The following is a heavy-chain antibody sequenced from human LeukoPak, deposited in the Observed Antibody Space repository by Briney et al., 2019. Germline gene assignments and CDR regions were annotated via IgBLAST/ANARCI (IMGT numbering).Heavy chain of an antibody. CDR1: GITFSTDT. CDR2: ISSSTTYI. V-gene: IGHV3-21*04. J-gene: IGHJ4*02. D-gene: IGHD5-12*01. CDR3: ARDNIVAFDY. Sequence: GGSLRLSCAASGITFSTDTMQWVRQAPGKGLEWVSSISSSTTYIYYADSVKGRFTISRDNAKNSLYLQMNSLRAEDTAVYYCARDNIVAFDYWGQGTLVTVSS.